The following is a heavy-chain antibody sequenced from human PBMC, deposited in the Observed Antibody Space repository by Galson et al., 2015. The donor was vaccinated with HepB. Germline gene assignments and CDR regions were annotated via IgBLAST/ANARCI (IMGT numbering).Heavy chain of an antibody. CDR2: ITTKNDGGTA. CDR1: GFSFGNAW. D-gene: IGHD1-26*01. J-gene: IGHJ4*02. CDR3: GTGLDWEVPTRGFDL. V-gene: IGHV3-15*01. Sequence: SLRLSCAASGFSFGNAWMTWVRQAPGKGLEWIGRITTKNDGGTADYAAPVKGRFSISRDDSKDTLYLQMNSLKTEDTAVYYCGTGLDWEVPTRGFDLWGQGTLVTVSS.